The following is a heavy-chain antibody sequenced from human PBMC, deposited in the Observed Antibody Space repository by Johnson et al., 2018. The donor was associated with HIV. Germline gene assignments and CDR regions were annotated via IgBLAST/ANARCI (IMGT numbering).Heavy chain of an antibody. D-gene: IGHD3-9*01. J-gene: IGHJ3*01. Sequence: QVQLVESGGGVVQPGGSLRLSCAASGFTFSSYAMSWVRQAPGKGLEWVAFIRYDGSNKYYADSVKGRFTISRDNSKNILYLQMNSLRPEDTAVYYCARERFSYMLTGYHAFDGWGQGTMVTVSS. CDR1: GFTFSSYA. CDR3: ARERFSYMLTGYHAFDG. CDR2: IRYDGSNK. V-gene: IGHV3-30*02.